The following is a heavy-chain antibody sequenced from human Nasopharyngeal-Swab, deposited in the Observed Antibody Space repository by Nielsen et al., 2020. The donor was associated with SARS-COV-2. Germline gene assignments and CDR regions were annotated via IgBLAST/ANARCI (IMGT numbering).Heavy chain of an antibody. Sequence: GESLKISCAASGFTFSSCSMNWVRQAPGKGLEWVAVISYDGSNKYYADSVKGRFTISRDNSKNTLYLQMNSLRAEDTAVYYCAKSHGGSYYSHFDYWGQGTLVTVSS. J-gene: IGHJ4*02. D-gene: IGHD1-26*01. V-gene: IGHV3-30*18. CDR3: AKSHGGSYYSHFDY. CDR1: GFTFSSCS. CDR2: ISYDGSNK.